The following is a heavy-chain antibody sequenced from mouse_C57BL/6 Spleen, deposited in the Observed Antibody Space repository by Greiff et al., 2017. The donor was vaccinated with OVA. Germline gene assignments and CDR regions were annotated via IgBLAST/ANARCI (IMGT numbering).Heavy chain of an antibody. V-gene: IGHV1-26*01. CDR3: SIRYYGSSPYYAMDD. J-gene: IGHJ4*01. Sequence: EVQLQQSGPELVKPGASVKISCKASGYTFTDYYMNWVQQSHGKSLEWIGDINPNNGGSSYNQKFKGKATLTVDKSSSTAYMELRSLTSEDSAVYYCSIRYYGSSPYYAMDDWGQGTSVTVSS. CDR1: GYTFTDYY. D-gene: IGHD1-1*01. CDR2: INPNNGGS.